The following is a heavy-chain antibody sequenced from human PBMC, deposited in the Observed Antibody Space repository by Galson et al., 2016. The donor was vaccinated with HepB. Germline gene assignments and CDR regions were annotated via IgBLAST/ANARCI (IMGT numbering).Heavy chain of an antibody. CDR3: VGDYSSLDALDI. Sequence: SLRLSCAASRFTFNTYWMNWVRQAPGKGLEWVSSISVTGEVIHYADSIQGRFTISRDNAKSSVCLEMNNLRVEDTAVYYCVGDYSSLDALDIWGQGTMVTVSS. D-gene: IGHD4-17*01. J-gene: IGHJ3*02. CDR2: ISVTGEVI. CDR1: RFTFNTYW. V-gene: IGHV3-21*01.